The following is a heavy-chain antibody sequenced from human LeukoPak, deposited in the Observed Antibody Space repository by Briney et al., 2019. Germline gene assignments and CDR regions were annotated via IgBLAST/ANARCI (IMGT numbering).Heavy chain of an antibody. Sequence: SETLSLTCTVSGGSISSYYWSWIRQPPGKGLEWIGYIYYSGSTNYNPSPKSRVTISVDPSKNQFSLKLSSVTAADTALYYCARLMGYYDSSGYYFGGFDYWGQGTLVTVSS. D-gene: IGHD3-22*01. CDR2: IYYSGST. CDR3: ARLMGYYDSSGYYFGGFDY. CDR1: GGSISSYY. V-gene: IGHV4-59*01. J-gene: IGHJ4*02.